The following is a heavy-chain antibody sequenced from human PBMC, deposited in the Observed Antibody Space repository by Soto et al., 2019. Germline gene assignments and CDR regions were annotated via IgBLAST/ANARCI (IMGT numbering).Heavy chain of an antibody. CDR3: ARASRVLVRQFNYYYYGMDV. CDR2: IYYSGST. Sequence: PSETLSLTCTVSGGSISSGDYYWSWIRQPPGKGLELIGYIYYSGSTYYNPSLKSRVTISVDTSKNQFSLKLSSVTAADTAVYYCARASRVLVRQFNYYYYGMDVWGQGTTVTVSS. J-gene: IGHJ6*02. CDR1: GGSISSGDYY. D-gene: IGHD3-3*01. V-gene: IGHV4-30-4*01.